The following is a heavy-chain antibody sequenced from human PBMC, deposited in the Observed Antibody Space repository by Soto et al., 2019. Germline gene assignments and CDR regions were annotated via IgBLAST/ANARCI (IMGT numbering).Heavy chain of an antibody. CDR3: ANAPLIPFLDY. Sequence: GGSLRLSCAASGFTFSSYAMSWVRQAPGKGQEWVSAISGSGGSTYYADSVKGRFTISRDNSKNTLYLQMNSLRAEDTAVYYCANAPLIPFLDYWGQGTLVTVSS. V-gene: IGHV3-23*01. J-gene: IGHJ4*02. CDR2: ISGSGGST. CDR1: GFTFSSYA. D-gene: IGHD3-16*01.